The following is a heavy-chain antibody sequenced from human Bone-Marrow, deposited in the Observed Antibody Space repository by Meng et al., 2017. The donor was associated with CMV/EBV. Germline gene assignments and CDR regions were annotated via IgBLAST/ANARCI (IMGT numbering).Heavy chain of an antibody. CDR1: GFSLSTSGVG. J-gene: IGHJ4*02. Sequence: TFTDSCLTLVKPPPTPPLPCPFSGFSLSTSGVGVGWIRQPPGKALEWLALIYWDDDKRYSPSLKSRLTITKDTSKNQVVLTMTNMDPVDTATYYCAHPRGWAFDYWGQGTLVTVSS. CDR3: AHPRGWAFDY. D-gene: IGHD6-19*01. V-gene: IGHV2-5*02. CDR2: IYWDDDK.